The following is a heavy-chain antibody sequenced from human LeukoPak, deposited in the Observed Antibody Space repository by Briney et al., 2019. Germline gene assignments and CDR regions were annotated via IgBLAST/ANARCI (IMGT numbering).Heavy chain of an antibody. Sequence: GGSLRLSCAASGFTFSNYWMSWVRQAPGKGLEWVANIKQDGSEKYYVDSVKGRFTISRDNAKNSLYLQMNSLRAEDTAVYYCARASSGWSSLTFDYWGQGTLVTVSS. D-gene: IGHD6-19*01. CDR1: GFTFSNYW. CDR3: ARASSGWSSLTFDY. CDR2: IKQDGSEK. J-gene: IGHJ4*02. V-gene: IGHV3-7*01.